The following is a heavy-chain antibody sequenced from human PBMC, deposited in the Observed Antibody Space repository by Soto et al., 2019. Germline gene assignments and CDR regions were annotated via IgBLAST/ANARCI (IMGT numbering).Heavy chain of an antibody. Sequence: QVQLQQWGAGLLKPSETLSLTCAVYGGFVSSGSYYWSWIRQPPGKGLEWIGEMSHSGGTHFNPSLKSRVTISVDTSKNHFSLKMSSVTAADTALYYCARVERGTATTVVDDFDIWGPGTMVTVSS. D-gene: IGHD1-1*01. J-gene: IGHJ3*02. V-gene: IGHV4-34*01. CDR1: GGFVSSGSYY. CDR2: MSHSGGT. CDR3: ARVERGTATTVVDDFDI.